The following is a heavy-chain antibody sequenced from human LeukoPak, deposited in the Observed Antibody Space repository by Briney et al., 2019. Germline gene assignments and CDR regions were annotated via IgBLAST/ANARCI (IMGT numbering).Heavy chain of an antibody. J-gene: IGHJ6*02. Sequence: SVKVSCKASGGTFSSYAISWVRQAPGQGLEWMGGIIPIFGTANYAQKFQGRVTITADESTSTAYMELSSLRSEDTAVYYCAREVDTAMVSVYGMDVWGQGTTVTVSS. CDR1: GGTFSSYA. CDR2: IIPIFGTA. D-gene: IGHD5-18*01. V-gene: IGHV1-69*13. CDR3: AREVDTAMVSVYGMDV.